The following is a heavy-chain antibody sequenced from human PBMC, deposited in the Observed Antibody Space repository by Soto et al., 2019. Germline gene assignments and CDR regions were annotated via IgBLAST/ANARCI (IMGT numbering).Heavy chain of an antibody. V-gene: IGHV3-11*01. CDR2: ISSSGSTI. J-gene: IGHJ6*03. CDR3: ARNFWSGYWTYYYYMDV. D-gene: IGHD3-3*01. Sequence: PGGSLRLSCAASGFTFSDYYMSWIRQAPGKGLEWVSYISSSGSTIYYADSVKGRFTISRDNAKNSLYLQMNSLRAEDTAVYYCARNFWSGYWTYYYYMDVWGKGTTVTVSS. CDR1: GFTFSDYY.